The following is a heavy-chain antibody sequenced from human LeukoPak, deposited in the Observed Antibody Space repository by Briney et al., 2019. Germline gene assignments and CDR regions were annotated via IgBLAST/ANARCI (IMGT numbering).Heavy chain of an antibody. CDR1: GFTFGDYA. V-gene: IGHV3-49*04. Sequence: GGSLRLSCTASGFTFGDYAMSWVRQAPGEGLEWVGFIRSKAYGGTTEYAASVKGRFTVSRDDSKSIAYLQMNSLKTEDTAVYYCTRGDYDILTGQTWGQGTLVTVSS. CDR3: TRGDYDILTGQT. CDR2: IRSKAYGGTT. J-gene: IGHJ4*02. D-gene: IGHD3-9*01.